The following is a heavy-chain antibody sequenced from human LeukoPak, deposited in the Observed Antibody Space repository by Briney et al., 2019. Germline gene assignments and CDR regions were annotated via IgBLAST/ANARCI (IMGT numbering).Heavy chain of an antibody. CDR3: ARDYDVNYDFWSGSASAGC. CDR1: GFTFSDYY. CDR2: ISSSGSTI. V-gene: IGHV3-11*04. Sequence: GGSLRLSCAASGFTFSDYYMSWIRQAPGKGLGWVSYISSSGSTIYYADSVKGRFTIPRDNAKNSLYLQMNSLRAEDTAVYYCARDYDVNYDFWSGSASAGCWGQGTLVTVSS. J-gene: IGHJ4*02. D-gene: IGHD3-3*01.